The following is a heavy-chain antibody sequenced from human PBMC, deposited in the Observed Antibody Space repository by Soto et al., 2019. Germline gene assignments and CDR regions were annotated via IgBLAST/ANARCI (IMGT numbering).Heavy chain of an antibody. Sequence: SETLSLTCAVYGGSFSGYYWSWIRQPPGKGLKWIGEINHSGSTNYNPSLKSRVTISVDTSKNQFSLKLSSVTAADTAVYYCARGSNRVTIFGVVITSDYFDYWGQGTLVPVSS. CDR3: ARGSNRVTIFGVVITSDYFDY. D-gene: IGHD3-3*01. V-gene: IGHV4-34*01. CDR2: INHSGST. J-gene: IGHJ4*02. CDR1: GGSFSGYY.